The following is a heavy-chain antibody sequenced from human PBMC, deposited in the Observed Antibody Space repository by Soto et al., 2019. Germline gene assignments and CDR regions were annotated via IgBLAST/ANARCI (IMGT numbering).Heavy chain of an antibody. CDR3: ARISTYCGGDCYPNWFDP. D-gene: IGHD2-21*02. Sequence: QVSLKESGPVLVKPTETLTLTCTVSGFSLSNARMGVSWIRQPPGKALEWLAHMFSNDEKSYSTSLKSSLTISKDTSKSQVVLTMTNMDPVDTATLYCARISTYCGGDCYPNWFDPWGQGTLASVSS. V-gene: IGHV2-26*01. CDR2: MFSNDEK. J-gene: IGHJ5*02. CDR1: GFSLSNARMG.